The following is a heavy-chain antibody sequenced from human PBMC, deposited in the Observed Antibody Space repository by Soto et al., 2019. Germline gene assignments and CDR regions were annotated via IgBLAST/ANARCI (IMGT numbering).Heavy chain of an antibody. J-gene: IGHJ4*02. Sequence: SETLSLTCAVSGGYISSGGYSWSWIRQPPGKGLEWIGYIYHTGSTYYNPSLKSRVTISVDRSKNQFSLKLSSVTAADTAVYYCASSHAGAHITAAVHWGQGTLVTVS. D-gene: IGHD1-20*01. CDR2: IYHTGST. V-gene: IGHV4-30-2*01. CDR3: ASSHAGAHITAAVH. CDR1: GGYISSGGYS.